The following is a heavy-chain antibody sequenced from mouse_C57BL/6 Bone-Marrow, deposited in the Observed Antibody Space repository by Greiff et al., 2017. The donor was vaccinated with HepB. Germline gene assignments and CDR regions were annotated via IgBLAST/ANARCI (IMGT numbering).Heavy chain of an antibody. CDR1: GFTLSSFG. D-gene: IGHD2-10*02. V-gene: IGHV5-17*02. CDR3: AKYGNYVGYAMDY. J-gene: IGHJ4*01. Sequence: VQLKESGGGLVQPGGSRKLSCAVSGFTLSSFGIHWVRQAPEKGLEWVAYISSGSTTIYYADTVKGRFTISKDNPRNTLFLQMTSLRSEDPAMYYCAKYGNYVGYAMDYWGQGTSVTVSS. CDR2: ISSGSTTI.